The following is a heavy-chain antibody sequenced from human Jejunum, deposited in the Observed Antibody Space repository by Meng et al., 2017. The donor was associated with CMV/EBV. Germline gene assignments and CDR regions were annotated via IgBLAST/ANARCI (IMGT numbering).Heavy chain of an antibody. CDR1: EFAFNNHA. V-gene: IGHV3-23*01. Sequence: LSCAAFEFAFNNHAMAGVRQAPGKGLEWVSLMSDTGTSTYYAGSVKGRFTISTDQSKTTLYLQMNSLRAEDTAVYYCTTAKNYAFDYWGQGALVTVSS. CDR2: MSDTGTST. J-gene: IGHJ4*02. D-gene: IGHD3-16*01. CDR3: TTAKNYAFDY.